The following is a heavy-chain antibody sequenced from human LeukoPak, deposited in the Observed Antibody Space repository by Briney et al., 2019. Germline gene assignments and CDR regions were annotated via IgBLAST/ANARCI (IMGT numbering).Heavy chain of an antibody. CDR3: AKPNDSSGHYQAT. V-gene: IGHV3-23*01. Sequence: GSLGLSCAASGFTFSSYAMSWARQAPGKGLEWVSAISSGGGSTYYADSVKGRFTISRDNSKNTLYLQMNSLRAEDTAVYYCAKPNDSSGHYQATWGQGTLVTVSS. D-gene: IGHD3-22*01. CDR1: GFTFSSYA. CDR2: ISSGGGST. J-gene: IGHJ4*02.